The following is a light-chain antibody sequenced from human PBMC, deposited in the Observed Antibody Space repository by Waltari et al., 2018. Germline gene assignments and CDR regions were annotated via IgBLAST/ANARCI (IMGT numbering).Light chain of an antibody. CDR1: QSVRSY. CDR3: QQRGNWPFT. CDR2: DAS. V-gene: IGKV3-11*01. Sequence: EIVLTQSPGTLTLSPGQTATLSCRTSQSVRSYLNWYQQTPGQAPRLLIYDASKRATGTPVRFSGSGSGTDYTLTITTLESEDFAVYYCQQRGNWPFTFGQGTKLEI. J-gene: IGKJ2*01.